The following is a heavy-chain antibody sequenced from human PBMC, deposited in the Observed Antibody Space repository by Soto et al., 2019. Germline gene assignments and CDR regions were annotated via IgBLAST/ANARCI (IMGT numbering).Heavy chain of an antibody. V-gene: IGHV1-8*01. CDR1: GYTFTSYD. CDR3: ARAFAGGELLWFGEGRAFDI. D-gene: IGHD3-10*01. Sequence: QVQLVQSGAEVKKPGASVKVSCKASGYTFTSYDINWVRQATGQGLEWMGWMNPNSGNTGYAQKFQGRVTMTRNTSISTAYMQLSSLRSEDTAVYYCARAFAGGELLWFGEGRAFDIWGQGTMVTVSS. CDR2: MNPNSGNT. J-gene: IGHJ3*02.